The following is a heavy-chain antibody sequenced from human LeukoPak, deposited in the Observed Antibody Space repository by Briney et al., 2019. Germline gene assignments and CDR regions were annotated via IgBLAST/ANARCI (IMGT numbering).Heavy chain of an antibody. D-gene: IGHD2-2*02. CDR3: ARVGCSSTSCYTGWFDP. CDR1: GGSISSYS. Sequence: SETLSLTCTVSGGSISSYSWSWIRQPPGKGLEWIGYIYHSGSTYYNPSLKSRVTISVDRSKNQFSLKLSSVTAADTAVYYCARVGCSSTSCYTGWFDPWGQGTLVTVSS. J-gene: IGHJ5*02. CDR2: IYHSGST. V-gene: IGHV4-30-2*01.